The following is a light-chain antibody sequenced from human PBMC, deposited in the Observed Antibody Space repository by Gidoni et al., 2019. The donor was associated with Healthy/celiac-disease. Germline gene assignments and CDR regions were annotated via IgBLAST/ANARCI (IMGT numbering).Light chain of an antibody. CDR3: SSYTSNNIRV. CDR1: SRDIGGYNF. J-gene: IGLJ3*02. V-gene: IGLV2-14*01. Sequence: QSALTQPASVSGFPGQSITFSCTGTSRDIGGYNFVSWYQHHPGKAPRLIIYEVSDRPSDVPDRFSGSKSGNTASLTISGLQAEDEADYYCSSYTSNNIRVFGGGTSLTVL. CDR2: EVS.